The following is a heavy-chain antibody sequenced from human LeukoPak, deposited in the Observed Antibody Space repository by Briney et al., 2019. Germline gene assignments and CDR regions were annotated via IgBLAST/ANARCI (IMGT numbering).Heavy chain of an antibody. CDR2: ISGSGYNT. V-gene: IGHV3-23*01. Sequence: PGGSLRLSCLASGFTFSNHGMSWVRQAPGKGLEWVSTISGSGYNTYYADSVKGRFTISRDSSKNTLFLQMNGLGAEDTAVYCCAKGAEEGVVITAVYYYYMDVWGKGTTVTISS. CDR1: GFTFSNHG. D-gene: IGHD3-22*01. J-gene: IGHJ6*03. CDR3: AKGAEEGVVITAVYYYYMDV.